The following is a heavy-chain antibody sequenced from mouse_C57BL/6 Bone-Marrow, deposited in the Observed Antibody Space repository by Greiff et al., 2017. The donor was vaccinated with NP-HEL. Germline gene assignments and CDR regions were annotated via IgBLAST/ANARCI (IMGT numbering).Heavy chain of an antibody. J-gene: IGHJ3*01. CDR2: ISSGSSTI. CDR3: ARMGLRRVFAY. CDR1: GFTFSDYG. D-gene: IGHD2-4*01. Sequence: EVNLVESGGGLVKPGGSLKLSCAASGFTFSDYGMHWVRQAPEKGLEWVAYISSGSSTIYYADTVKGRFTISRDNAKNTLFLQMTSLRSEDTAMYYCARMGLRRVFAYWGQGTLVTVSA. V-gene: IGHV5-17*01.